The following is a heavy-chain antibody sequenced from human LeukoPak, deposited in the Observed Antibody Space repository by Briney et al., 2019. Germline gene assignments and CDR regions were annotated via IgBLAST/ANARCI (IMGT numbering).Heavy chain of an antibody. CDR1: GGSFSGYY. CDR3: ARDATYYGSGSYGSYYYYYYMDV. V-gene: IGHV4-34*01. Sequence: SETLSLTCAVYGGSFSGYYWSWIRQPPGKGLEWIGEINHSGSTNYNPSLKSRVTISVDTSKNQFSLKLSSVTAADTAVYYCARDATYYGSGSYGSYYYYYYMDVWGKGTTVTISS. J-gene: IGHJ6*03. D-gene: IGHD3-10*01. CDR2: INHSGST.